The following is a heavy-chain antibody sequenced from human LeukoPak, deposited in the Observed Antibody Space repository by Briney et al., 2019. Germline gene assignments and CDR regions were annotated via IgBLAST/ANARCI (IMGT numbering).Heavy chain of an antibody. D-gene: IGHD3-10*01. CDR2: IYYSGSS. V-gene: IGHV4-59*01. CDR1: GGSMSSYY. CDR3: ARLYYYGSGSYSPFDY. J-gene: IGHJ4*02. Sequence: SETLSLTCTVSGGSMSSYYWSWIRRPPGKGLEWIGYIYYSGSSNYNPSLKSRVTISVDTSKNQFSLKLSSVTAADTAVYYCARLYYYGSGSYSPFDYWGQGTLVTVSS.